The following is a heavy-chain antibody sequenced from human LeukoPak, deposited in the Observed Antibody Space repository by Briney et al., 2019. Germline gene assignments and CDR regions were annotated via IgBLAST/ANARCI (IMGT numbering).Heavy chain of an antibody. D-gene: IGHD1-1*01. Sequence: PGGSLRLSCAASGFTVSSNYMSWVRQAPGKGLEWVSVIYSGGSTYYADSVKGRFTISRDNSKNTLYLQMNSLRAEDTAVYYCARDGTGTGRYYYYYGMDVWGQGTTVTVSS. V-gene: IGHV3-53*01. CDR2: IYSGGST. CDR1: GFTVSSNY. CDR3: ARDGTGTGRYYYYYGMDV. J-gene: IGHJ6*02.